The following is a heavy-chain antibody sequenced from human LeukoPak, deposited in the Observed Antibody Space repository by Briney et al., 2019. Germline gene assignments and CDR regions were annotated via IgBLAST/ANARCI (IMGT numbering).Heavy chain of an antibody. Sequence: SETLSLTCTVSGGSISSSSFYWGWIRQPPGKGLEWIGEIYHSGSTNYNPSLKSRVTISVDKSKNQFSLKLSSVTAADTAVYYCARDRSSGQTADDAFDIWGQGTMVTVSS. CDR1: GGSISSSSFY. CDR2: IYHSGST. V-gene: IGHV4-39*07. D-gene: IGHD6-6*01. CDR3: ARDRSSGQTADDAFDI. J-gene: IGHJ3*02.